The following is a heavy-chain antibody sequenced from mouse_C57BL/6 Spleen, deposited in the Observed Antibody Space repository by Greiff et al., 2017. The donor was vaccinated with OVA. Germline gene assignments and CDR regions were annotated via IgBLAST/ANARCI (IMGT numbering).Heavy chain of an antibody. J-gene: IGHJ2*01. Sequence: VQLQQSGPELVKPGASVKISCKASGYTFTDYYMNWVKQSHGKSLEWIGDINPNNGGTSYNQKFKGKATLTVDKSSSTAYMELRSLTSEDSAVYYCARSNLVVVADYWGQGTTLTVSS. CDR1: GYTFTDYY. CDR3: ARSNLVVVADY. D-gene: IGHD1-1*01. V-gene: IGHV1-26*01. CDR2: INPNNGGT.